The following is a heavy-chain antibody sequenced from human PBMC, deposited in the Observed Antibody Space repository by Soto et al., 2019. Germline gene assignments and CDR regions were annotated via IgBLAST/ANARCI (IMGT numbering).Heavy chain of an antibody. CDR1: GYTFTSYY. CDR2: INPSGGST. J-gene: IGHJ4*02. Sequence: QVQLVQSGAEVKKPGASVKVSCKASGYTFTSYYMHWVRQAPGQGLEWMGIINPSGGSTSYAQKFQGKVTMTRDTATSTVYMEPRNLRSEDTAVYYCARESGTNDYWGQGTLVTVSS. V-gene: IGHV1-46*03. D-gene: IGHD1-1*01. CDR3: ARESGTNDY.